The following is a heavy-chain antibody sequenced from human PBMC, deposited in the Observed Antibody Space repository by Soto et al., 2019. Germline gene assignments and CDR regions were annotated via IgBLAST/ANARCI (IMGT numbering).Heavy chain of an antibody. CDR1: GDSLTSGSYY. CDR2: IYYSGSP. CDR3: ARVGHGVAARRDY. J-gene: IGHJ4*02. Sequence: PSETLSLTCTVSGDSLTSGSYYWSWIRQPPRKGLEYIGYIYYSGSPNYNPPLKSRVTISVDTSKNQFSLKLTSVTAADTAVYYCARVGHGVAARRDYWGQGTLVTVSS. D-gene: IGHD6-6*01. V-gene: IGHV4-61*01.